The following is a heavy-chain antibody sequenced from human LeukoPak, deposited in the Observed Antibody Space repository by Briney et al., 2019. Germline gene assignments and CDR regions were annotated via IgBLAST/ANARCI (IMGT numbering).Heavy chain of an antibody. CDR1: GFTFSSYE. V-gene: IGHV3-48*03. CDR2: ISSSGSTI. Sequence: GGSLRLSCAASGFTFSSYEMHWVRQAPGKGLEWVSYISSSGSTIYYADSVKGRFTISRDNAKNSLYLQMNSLRVEDTAVYHCARDHGGSSPFDYWGQGTLVTVSS. D-gene: IGHD4-23*01. J-gene: IGHJ4*02. CDR3: ARDHGGSSPFDY.